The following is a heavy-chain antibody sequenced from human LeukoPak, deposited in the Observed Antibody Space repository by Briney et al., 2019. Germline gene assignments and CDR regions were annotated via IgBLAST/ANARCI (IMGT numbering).Heavy chain of an antibody. CDR1: GVTGSSNY. D-gene: IGHD3-22*01. CDR2: IYSGGST. J-gene: IGHJ4*02. V-gene: IGHV3-53*01. CDR3: ARDHKAYYYDSSGYYLDY. Sequence: GGSLTLSCAASGVTGSSNYMSWLRMATGKGLEWVSVIYSGGSTYYADSVKGRFTISRDNSKNTLYLQMNSLRAEDTAVYYCARDHKAYYYDSSGYYLDYWGQGTLVTVSS.